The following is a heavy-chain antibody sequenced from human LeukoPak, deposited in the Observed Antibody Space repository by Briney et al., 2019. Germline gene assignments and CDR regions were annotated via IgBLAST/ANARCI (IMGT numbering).Heavy chain of an antibody. CDR2: VSGGGGST. CDR3: AKRKVIGCYDFFDY. D-gene: IGHD3-3*01. CDR1: GFTFSNYA. J-gene: IGHJ4*02. V-gene: IGHV3-23*01. Sequence: GGSLRLSCAASGFTFSNYAMTWVRQAPGKGLEWVSGVSGGGGSTYYADSVKGRFTISRDNSKNTLYLQMNSLRAEDTAVYYCAKRKVIGCYDFFDYWGERTLVTVSS.